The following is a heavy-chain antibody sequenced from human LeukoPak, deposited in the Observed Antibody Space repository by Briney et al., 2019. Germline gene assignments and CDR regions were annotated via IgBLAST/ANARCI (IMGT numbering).Heavy chain of an antibody. Sequence: ASVKVSCKASGYTFNNYDMHWVRQAPGRGLEWMGIINPNDDSTSYAQKFQGRVTMTRDTSTSTVYVELSSLRSEDTAVYYCARGLRTSGYSHWGQGTLVTVSS. CDR3: ARGLRTSGYSH. J-gene: IGHJ4*02. CDR1: GYTFNNYD. D-gene: IGHD3-22*01. V-gene: IGHV1-46*02. CDR2: INPNDDST.